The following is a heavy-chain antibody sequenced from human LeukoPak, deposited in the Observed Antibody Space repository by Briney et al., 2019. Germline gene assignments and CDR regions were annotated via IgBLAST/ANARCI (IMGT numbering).Heavy chain of an antibody. V-gene: IGHV3-33*08. J-gene: IGHJ6*02. Sequence: GGSLRLSCAASGFTFTYYAMHWVRQAPGKGLEWVAVIWYDGSNKYYADSVKGRFTISRDNSKNTLYLQMNSLRAEDTAVYYCARGSTAAAYGMDVWGQGTTVTVSS. D-gene: IGHD6-13*01. CDR3: ARGSTAAAYGMDV. CDR1: GFTFTYYA. CDR2: IWYDGSNK.